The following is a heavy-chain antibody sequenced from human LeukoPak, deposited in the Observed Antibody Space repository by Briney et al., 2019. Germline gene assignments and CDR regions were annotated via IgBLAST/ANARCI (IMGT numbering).Heavy chain of an antibody. CDR2: MNPNSGNT. V-gene: IGHV1-8*01. J-gene: IGHJ6*02. CDR3: ARGLFLPGIYYGSGSSTYGMDV. CDR1: GYTFTSYD. Sequence: ASVKVSCKASGYTFTSYDINWVRQATGQGLEWMVWMNPNSGNTGYAQKFQGRVTMTRNTSISTAYMELSSLRSEDTAVYYCARGLFLPGIYYGSGSSTYGMDVWGQGTTVTVSS. D-gene: IGHD3-10*01.